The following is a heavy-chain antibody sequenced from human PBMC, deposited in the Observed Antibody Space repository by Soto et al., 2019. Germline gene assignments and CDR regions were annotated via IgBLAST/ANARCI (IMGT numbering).Heavy chain of an antibody. Sequence: QLQLQESGSGLVKPSQTLSLTCAVSGGSISSGGYSWSWIRQPPGKGLAWIGYMYNSGSTYYNPSLKSRATISTDRSKNQFSLKLSSVTAAGTAVYYCARLPDYWGQGILVTVSS. J-gene: IGHJ4*02. CDR3: ARLPDY. CDR2: MYNSGST. CDR1: GGSISSGGYS. D-gene: IGHD2-2*01. V-gene: IGHV4-30-2*01.